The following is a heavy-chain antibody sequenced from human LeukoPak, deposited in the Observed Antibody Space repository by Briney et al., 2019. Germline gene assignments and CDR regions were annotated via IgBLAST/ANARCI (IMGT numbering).Heavy chain of an antibody. Sequence: SETLSLTCTVSGGSISSYYWSWIRQPPGKGLEWIGYIYFSGSTNYNPSLKSRVTISVDTSKNQFSLKLSSVTAADTAVYYCARDNWGGADYWGQGTLVTVSS. CDR2: IYFSGST. D-gene: IGHD7-27*01. CDR1: GGSISSYY. CDR3: ARDNWGGADY. J-gene: IGHJ4*02. V-gene: IGHV4-59*01.